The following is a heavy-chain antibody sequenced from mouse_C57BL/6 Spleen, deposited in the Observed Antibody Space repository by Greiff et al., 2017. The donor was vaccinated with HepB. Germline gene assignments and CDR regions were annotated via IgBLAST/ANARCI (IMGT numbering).Heavy chain of an antibody. V-gene: IGHV1-18*01. Sequence: VQLKESGPELVKPGASVKIPCKASGYTFTDYNMDWVKQSHGKSLEWIGDINPNNGGTIYNQKFKGKATLTVDKSSSTAYMEIRSPTSEDTAVYYCASTYEDAMDYWGQGTSVTVSS. CDR2: INPNNGGT. CDR1: GYTFTDYN. D-gene: IGHD5-1*01. J-gene: IGHJ4*01. CDR3: ASTYEDAMDY.